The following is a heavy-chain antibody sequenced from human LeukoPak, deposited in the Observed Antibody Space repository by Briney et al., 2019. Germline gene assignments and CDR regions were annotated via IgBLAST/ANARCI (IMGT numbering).Heavy chain of an antibody. J-gene: IGHJ1*01. Sequence: SETLSLTCTVSGGSISSYYWSWIRQPPGKGLEWNGYIYYSGGTSYNPSLKSRVTISVDTSKNQFSLKLSSVTAADTAVYYCARGNHYYDSSAYLAWESFQHWGQGTLVTVSS. CDR1: GGSISSYY. CDR3: ARGNHYYDSSAYLAWESFQH. V-gene: IGHV4-59*01. CDR2: IYYSGGT. D-gene: IGHD3-22*01.